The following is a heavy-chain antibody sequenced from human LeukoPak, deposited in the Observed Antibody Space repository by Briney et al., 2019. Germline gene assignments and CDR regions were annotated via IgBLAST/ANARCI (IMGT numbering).Heavy chain of an antibody. V-gene: IGHV3-7*02. Sequence: GGSLRLSCAASGFTFSTYWMTWDRQAPGKGLEWVANINQDGSEKYYVDSVKGRFTISRDNAKNSLYLQMNSLRAEDTAVYYCARKPDGDYWGQGALVTVSS. D-gene: IGHD5-24*01. CDR3: ARKPDGDY. J-gene: IGHJ4*02. CDR2: INQDGSEK. CDR1: GFTFSTYW.